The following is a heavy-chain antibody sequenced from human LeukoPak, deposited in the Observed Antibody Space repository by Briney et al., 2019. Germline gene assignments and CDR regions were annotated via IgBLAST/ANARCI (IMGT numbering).Heavy chain of an antibody. D-gene: IGHD3-10*01. Sequence: GPSVKASCKASGYTFTSYGLSWVRQAPGQGLEWMGWISAYNGNTNYAQKLQGRVTMTTDTSTSTAYMELRSLRSDDTAVYYCAREARLLWVGALSGYYGMDVWGQGTTVTVSS. CDR3: AREARLLWVGALSGYYGMDV. CDR1: GYTFTSYG. V-gene: IGHV1-18*01. J-gene: IGHJ6*02. CDR2: ISAYNGNT.